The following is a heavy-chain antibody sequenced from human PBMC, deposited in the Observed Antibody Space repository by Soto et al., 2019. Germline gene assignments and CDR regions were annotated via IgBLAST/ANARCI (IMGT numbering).Heavy chain of an antibody. CDR3: AKDRCSGGSCYFDAFDI. J-gene: IGHJ3*02. CDR1: GFTFSSYA. D-gene: IGHD2-15*01. Sequence: PGGSLRLSCAASGFTFSSYAMSWVRQAPGKGLEWVSAISGSGGSTYYADSVKGRFTISRDNSKNTLYLQMNSLRAEDTAVYYCAKDRCSGGSCYFDAFDIWGQGTMVTVSS. CDR2: ISGSGGST. V-gene: IGHV3-23*01.